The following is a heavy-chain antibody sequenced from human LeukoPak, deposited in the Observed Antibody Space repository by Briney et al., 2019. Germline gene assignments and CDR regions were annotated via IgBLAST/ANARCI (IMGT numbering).Heavy chain of an antibody. J-gene: IGHJ4*02. D-gene: IGHD1-26*01. CDR1: GFTFSSYA. CDR2: ISYYGNNK. Sequence: PGGSLRLSCAASGFTFSSYAMHWVRQAPGKGLEWVAVISYYGNNKYYADPVQGRFTISRDNSKNTLSLQMNSLRADDTAVYYCARDGGSYFDYWGQGTLVTVSS. V-gene: IGHV3-30-3*01. CDR3: ARDGGSYFDY.